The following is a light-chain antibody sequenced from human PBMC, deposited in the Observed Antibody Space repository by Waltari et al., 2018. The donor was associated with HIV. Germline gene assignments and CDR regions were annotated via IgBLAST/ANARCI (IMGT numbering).Light chain of an antibody. CDR3: QEYHNSPYI. CDR1: RSRLFSSNNQNY. Sequence: DIVLTQSPDSLAVSLGERATINCKSSRSRLFSSNNQNYLASYQQKPGQSPKLIMYWASPRESGVPERVSGSGSGTDFTLTISSLLAEDGAAYYCQEYHNSPYIFGQGNKLEIK. J-gene: IGKJ2*01. V-gene: IGKV4-1*01. CDR2: WAS.